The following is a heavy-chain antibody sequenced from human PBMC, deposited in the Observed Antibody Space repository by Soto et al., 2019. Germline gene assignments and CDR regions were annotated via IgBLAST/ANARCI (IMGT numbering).Heavy chain of an antibody. D-gene: IGHD6-13*01. CDR3: GRITDQYSSRYYQYGMDV. V-gene: IGHV1-18*01. Sequence: QVQLVQSGAEVKKPGASVKVSCKASGYTFTSYGISWVRQAPGQGLEWMGWISAYNGNTNYAQKLQGRVTMTTETSTSTAYMELRSLGSDDTAVYYCGRITDQYSSRYYQYGMDVWGQGTTVTVSS. J-gene: IGHJ6*02. CDR1: GYTFTSYG. CDR2: ISAYNGNT.